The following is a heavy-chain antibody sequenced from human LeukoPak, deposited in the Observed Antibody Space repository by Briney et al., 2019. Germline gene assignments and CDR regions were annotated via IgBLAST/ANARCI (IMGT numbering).Heavy chain of an antibody. D-gene: IGHD1-26*01. Sequence: SETLSLTCTVSGGSISSYYWSWIRQPPGKGLEWIGYIYYSGSTNYNPSLKSRVTISVDTSKNQFSLKLSSVTAADTAVYYCASAHGVGATFDYWGQGTLVTVSS. V-gene: IGHV4-59*01. CDR2: IYYSGST. CDR1: GGSISSYY. CDR3: ASAHGVGATFDY. J-gene: IGHJ4*02.